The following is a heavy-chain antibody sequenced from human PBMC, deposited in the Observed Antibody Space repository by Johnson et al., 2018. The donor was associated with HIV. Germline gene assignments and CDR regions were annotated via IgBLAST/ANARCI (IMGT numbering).Heavy chain of an antibody. V-gene: IGHV3-30*18. Sequence: QVQLVESGGGLIQPGGSLRLSCAASGFTVSSNYMSWVRQAPGKGLEWVALISYDGSNKYYADSVKGRFTISRDNSKNTLYLQMNSLRAEDTAVYYCAKTQWELLGVGAFDIWGQGTMVTVSS. CDR2: ISYDGSNK. CDR1: GFTVSSNY. D-gene: IGHD1-26*01. J-gene: IGHJ3*02. CDR3: AKTQWELLGVGAFDI.